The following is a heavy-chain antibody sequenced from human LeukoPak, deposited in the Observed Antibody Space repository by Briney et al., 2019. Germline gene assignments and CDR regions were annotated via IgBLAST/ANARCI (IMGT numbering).Heavy chain of an antibody. CDR1: GFTFSSYS. CDR2: ISSSSSYI. D-gene: IGHD2-15*01. CDR3: ARGGRVGYCSGGICYDYYYGMDV. V-gene: IGHV3-21*01. J-gene: IGHJ6*02. Sequence: GGSLRLSCAASGFTFSSYSMNWVRQAPGKGLEWVSSISSSSSYIYYADSVKGRFTISRDNAKNSLYLQMNSLRAEDTAVYYCARGGRVGYCSGGICYDYYYGMDVWGQGTTVTVSS.